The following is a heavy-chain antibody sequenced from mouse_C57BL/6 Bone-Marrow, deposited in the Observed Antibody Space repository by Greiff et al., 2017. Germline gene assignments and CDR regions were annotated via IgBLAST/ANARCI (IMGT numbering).Heavy chain of an antibody. V-gene: IGHV5-16*01. CDR3: ARGGDYYGSDGGWFAD. CDR2: INYDGGST. CDR1: GFTFSDYY. Sequence: EVQLVESEAGLVQPGSSVKLSCTASGFTFSDYYMAWVRQVPGQGLEWVADINYDGGSTYYLDSLKSSFIMSRDNAENIPCMQMSSLTSEDTAEYDGARGGDYYGSDGGWFADWGQGTTVTVSA. J-gene: IGHJ3*01. D-gene: IGHD2-1*01.